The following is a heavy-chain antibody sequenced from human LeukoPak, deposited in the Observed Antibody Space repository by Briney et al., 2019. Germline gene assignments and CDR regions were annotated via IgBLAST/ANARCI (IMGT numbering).Heavy chain of an antibody. CDR3: AKSGGWYRYTNWFDP. D-gene: IGHD6-19*01. J-gene: IGHJ5*02. Sequence: PGGSLRLSCAASGFTFDDYGMSWVRQAPGKGLEWVSAISGSGGSTYYADSVKGRFTISRDNSKNTLYLQMNSLRAEDTAVYYCAKSGGWYRYTNWFDPWGQGTLVTVSS. CDR1: GFTFDDYG. CDR2: ISGSGGST. V-gene: IGHV3-23*01.